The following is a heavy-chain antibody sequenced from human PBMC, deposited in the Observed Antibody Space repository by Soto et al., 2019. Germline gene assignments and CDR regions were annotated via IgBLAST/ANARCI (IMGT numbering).Heavy chain of an antibody. CDR1: GGSISSGGYS. V-gene: IGHV4-30-2*01. J-gene: IGHJ4*02. CDR2: SYHSGST. D-gene: IGHD5-12*01. CDR3: AAGGGLPRYY. Sequence: QLQLQESGSGLVKPSQTLSLTCAVSGGSISSGGYSWSWIRQPPGKGLQWIGYSYHSGSTYYNPSLKSRVTIPVDRSKNQCSLKLSSVTAADTAVYYCAAGGGLPRYYWGQGTLVTVSS.